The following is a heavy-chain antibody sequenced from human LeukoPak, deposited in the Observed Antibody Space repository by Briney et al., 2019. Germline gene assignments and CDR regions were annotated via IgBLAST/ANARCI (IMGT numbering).Heavy chain of an antibody. V-gene: IGHV3-23*01. CDR3: AKSGYNRFDY. CDR1: GFTFSSSA. CDR2: ISGSGSGGST. Sequence: LAGGSLRLSCAASGFTFSSSAMSWVRQAPGKGLEWVSSISGSGSGGSTYYADSVKGRFTISRDNSKKTLYLQMNSLIAEDTAVYYCAKSGYNRFDYWGQGTRVTVSS. J-gene: IGHJ4*02. D-gene: IGHD5-24*01.